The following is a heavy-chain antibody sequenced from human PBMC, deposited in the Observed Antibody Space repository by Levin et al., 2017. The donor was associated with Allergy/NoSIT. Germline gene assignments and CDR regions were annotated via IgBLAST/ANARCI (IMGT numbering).Heavy chain of an antibody. CDR3: ARDPLGYCSGGSCYDGAFDI. D-gene: IGHD2-15*01. CDR2: IYSGGST. CDR1: GFTVSSNY. Sequence: GESLKISCAASGFTVSSNYMSWVRQAPGKGLEWVSVIYSGGSTYYADSVKGRFTISRDNSKNTLYLQMNSLRAEDTAVYYCARDPLGYCSGGSCYDGAFDIWGQGTMVTVSS. J-gene: IGHJ3*02. V-gene: IGHV3-53*01.